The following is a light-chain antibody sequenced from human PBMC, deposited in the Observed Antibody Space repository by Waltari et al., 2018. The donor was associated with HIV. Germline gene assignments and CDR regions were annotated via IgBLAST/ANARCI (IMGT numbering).Light chain of an antibody. CDR1: QDISNS. CDR2: LAY. J-gene: IGKJ2*01. Sequence: DIQMTQSPPSLSASVGDPVTITCGASQDISNSLAWYQQQPGRAPVLLVYLAYNLQNGVPSRFSARGSGTNFTLTLSSLQPEDLATYYCQQYYHLPRTFGQGTKLQI. V-gene: IGKV1-NL1*01. CDR3: QQYYHLPRT.